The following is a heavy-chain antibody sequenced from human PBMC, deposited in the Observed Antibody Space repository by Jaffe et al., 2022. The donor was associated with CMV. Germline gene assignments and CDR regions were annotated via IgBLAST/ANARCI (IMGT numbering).Heavy chain of an antibody. CDR1: GYTFTSYA. CDR2: INAGNGNT. J-gene: IGHJ4*02. CDR3: ARVIGYCSGGSCYSLDY. V-gene: IGHV1-3*01. Sequence: QVQLVQSGAEVKKPGASVKVSCKASGYTFTSYAMHWVRQAPGQRLEWMGWINAGNGNTKYSQKFQGRVTITRDTSASTAYMELSSLRSEDTAVYYCARVIGYCSGGSCYSLDYWGQGTLVTVSS. D-gene: IGHD2-15*01.